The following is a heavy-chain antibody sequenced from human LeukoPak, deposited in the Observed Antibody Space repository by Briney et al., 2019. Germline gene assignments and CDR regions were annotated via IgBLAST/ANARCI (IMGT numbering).Heavy chain of an antibody. Sequence: GGSLRLSCAASGFTFSSYAMHWVRQAPGKGLEWVAVISYDGSNKYYADSVKGRFTISRDNSKNTLYLQMNSLRAEDTAVYYCARSIFGVVTIDYWGQGTLVTVSS. CDR3: ARSIFGVVTIDY. D-gene: IGHD3-3*01. V-gene: IGHV3-30*01. CDR2: ISYDGSNK. CDR1: GFTFSSYA. J-gene: IGHJ4*02.